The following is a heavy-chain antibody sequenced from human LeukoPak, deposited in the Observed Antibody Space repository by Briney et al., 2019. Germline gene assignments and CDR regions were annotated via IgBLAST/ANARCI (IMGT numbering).Heavy chain of an antibody. V-gene: IGHV3-33*06. CDR1: GFTFSRHG. CDR2: IWHDGSVE. D-gene: IGHD3-16*01. Sequence: GGSVRLSCAASGFTFSRHGMQWVRQAPGKGLEWVGMIWHDGSVEEYADSVKGRFTISRDNSRDTLFLQMNRLRDGDTAVYYCAKEGDQFRGYLDAWGKGTTVTVSS. CDR3: AKEGDQFRGYLDA. J-gene: IGHJ6*03.